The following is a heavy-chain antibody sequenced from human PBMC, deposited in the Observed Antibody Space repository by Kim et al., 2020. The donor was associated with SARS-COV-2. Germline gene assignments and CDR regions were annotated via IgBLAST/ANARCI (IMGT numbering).Heavy chain of an antibody. V-gene: IGHV3-33*06. D-gene: IGHD6-13*01. CDR2: IWYDGSNK. J-gene: IGHJ4*02. CDR1: GFTFSSYG. CDR3: AKGQLEQQLVLNY. Sequence: GGSLRLSCAASGFTFSSYGMHWVRQAPGKGLEWVAVIWYDGSNKYYADSVKGRFTISRDNSKNTLYLQMNSLRAEDTAVYYCAKGQLEQQLVLNYWGQGTLVTVSS.